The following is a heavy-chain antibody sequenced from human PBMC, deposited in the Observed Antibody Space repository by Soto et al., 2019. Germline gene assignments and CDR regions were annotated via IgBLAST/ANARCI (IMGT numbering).Heavy chain of an antibody. D-gene: IGHD1-26*01. V-gene: IGHV3-33*01. CDR2: IWHDGTKK. CDR1: AFTFSNYA. Sequence: QPWGSLRLSCAASAFTFSNYAMDWVCQAPGKGLEWVSLIWHDGTKKYYADSVKGRFTISRDNSKNTVYLQMNSLRAEDTAIYYCARGTSMVGASDHFDYWGQGT. J-gene: IGHJ4*02. CDR3: ARGTSMVGASDHFDY.